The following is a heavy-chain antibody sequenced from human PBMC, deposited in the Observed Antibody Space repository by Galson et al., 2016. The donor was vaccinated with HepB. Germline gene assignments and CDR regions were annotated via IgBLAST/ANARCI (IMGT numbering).Heavy chain of an antibody. D-gene: IGHD5-24*01. CDR1: GFIFSPYS. Sequence: SLRLSCAASGFIFSPYSMNWVRQAPGKGLEWISYISRSGETKYYANSVKGRFTIARANAQNSLFLQMNSLRDEDTAVYYCTRDADGNFDVWGRGTLVTVSS. CDR3: TRDADGNFDV. V-gene: IGHV3-48*02. CDR2: ISRSGETK. J-gene: IGHJ2*01.